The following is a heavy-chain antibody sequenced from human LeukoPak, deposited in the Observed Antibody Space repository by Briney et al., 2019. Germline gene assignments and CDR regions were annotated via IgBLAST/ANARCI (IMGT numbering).Heavy chain of an antibody. D-gene: IGHD3-10*01. J-gene: IGHJ5*02. V-gene: IGHV3-7*05. CDR1: GFTFTTYW. CDR2: IKQDGTEK. Sequence: GGSLRLSCAASGFTFTTYWMTWVRQAPGKGLEWVAKIKQDGTEKYYVDSVKGRFTISRDNAKNSLYLQMNSLRPEDTAIYYCVRGSSGSVVRGVAWAWFDPWGQGTLVTISS. CDR3: VRGSSGSVVRGVAWAWFDP.